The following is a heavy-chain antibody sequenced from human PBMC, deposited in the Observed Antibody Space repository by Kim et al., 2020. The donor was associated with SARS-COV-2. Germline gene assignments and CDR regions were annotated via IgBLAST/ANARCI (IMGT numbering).Heavy chain of an antibody. CDR1: GFAFSSYW. CDR2: IKQDGSET. D-gene: IGHD3-16*01. V-gene: IGHV3-7*01. CDR3: GGGSRLDY. Sequence: GGSLRLSCTASGFAFSSYWMTWIRQVPGKGLEWVANIKQDGSETYYVDSVKGRFTISRNNPQNSLYLQMNSLRGDDTAVYYFGGGSRLDYWGHGTLETVS. J-gene: IGHJ4*01.